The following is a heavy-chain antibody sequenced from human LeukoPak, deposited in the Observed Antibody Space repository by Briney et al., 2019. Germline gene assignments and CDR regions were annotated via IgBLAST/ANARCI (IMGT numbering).Heavy chain of an antibody. Sequence: GGSLRLPCAASGFTVSSKYMSWVRQAPGKGLEWVSVIYSGGDTYYADSVKGRFTISRDNSKNTVYLQMNSLRAEDTAVYYCARDCSASSSDYYPLGYWGQGTLVTVSS. CDR3: ARDCSASSSDYYPLGY. CDR2: IYSGGDT. CDR1: GFTVSSKY. V-gene: IGHV3-66*01. D-gene: IGHD3-22*01. J-gene: IGHJ4*02.